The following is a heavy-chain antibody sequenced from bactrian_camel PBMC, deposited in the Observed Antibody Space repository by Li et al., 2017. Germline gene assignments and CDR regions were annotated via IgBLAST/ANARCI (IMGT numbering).Heavy chain of an antibody. CDR2: ILHDGST. CDR1: GNRYNNKS. V-gene: IGHV3S53*01. CDR3: VTVVGTLGPFRY. Sequence: HVQLVESGGGSVQTGGSLRLSCVASGNRYNNKSMGWFRQAPGKEREGVATILHDGSTFYGDSAYGRFTISQDEAKNTVYLQMNSLKSEDTAVYYCVTVVGTLGPFRYWGQGTQVTVS. J-gene: IGHJ6*01. D-gene: IGHD6*01.